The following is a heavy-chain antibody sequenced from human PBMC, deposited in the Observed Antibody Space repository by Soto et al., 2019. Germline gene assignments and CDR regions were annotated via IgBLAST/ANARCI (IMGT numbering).Heavy chain of an antibody. V-gene: IGHV1-69*13. CDR3: ARPWGWRKYYYGMDV. CDR2: IIPIFGTA. J-gene: IGHJ6*02. D-gene: IGHD3-16*01. Sequence: ASVKVSCKASGGTFSSYAISWVRQAPGQGLEWMGGIIPIFGTANYAQKFQGRVTITADESTSTAYMELSSLRSEDTAVYYCARPWGWRKYYYGMDVWGQGTTVTVSS. CDR1: GGTFSSYA.